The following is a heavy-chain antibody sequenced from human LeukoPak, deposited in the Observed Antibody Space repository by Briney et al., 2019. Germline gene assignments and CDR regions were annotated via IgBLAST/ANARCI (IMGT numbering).Heavy chain of an antibody. CDR2: IYYSGST. V-gene: IGHV4-30-4*01. J-gene: IGHJ4*02. CDR3: AREITTVTTDLFDY. CDR1: GGYISSGDYY. D-gene: IGHD4-17*01. Sequence: SQTLALTCTVSGGYISSGDYYWSWIRQPPGKGLEWIGYIYYSGSTYYNPSLKSRVTISVDTSKNQFSLKLSSVTAADTAVYYCAREITTVTTDLFDYWGQGTLVTVSS.